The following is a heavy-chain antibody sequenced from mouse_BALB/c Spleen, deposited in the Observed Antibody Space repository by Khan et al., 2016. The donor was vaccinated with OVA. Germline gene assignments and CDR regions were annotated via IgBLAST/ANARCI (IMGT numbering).Heavy chain of an antibody. Sequence: QVQLKVLGPGLVAPSQSLSITCTVSGFSLTSYGVHWVRQSPGKGLEWPGVIWAGGSTNYHSAVMSRLSISKDNSKSQVFIKMNRLKTDDTAMYYCARLESKWGQGTTLTVSS. J-gene: IGHJ2*01. CDR2: IWAGGST. CDR1: GFSLTSYG. CDR3: ARLESK. D-gene: IGHD2-5*01. V-gene: IGHV2-9*02.